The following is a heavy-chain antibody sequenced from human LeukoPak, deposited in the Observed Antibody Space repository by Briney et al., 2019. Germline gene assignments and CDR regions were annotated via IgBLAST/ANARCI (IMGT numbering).Heavy chain of an antibody. D-gene: IGHD2-15*01. J-gene: IGHJ4*02. CDR1: GYTFTSYY. CDR3: ATARRYCSGGSCAFDY. CDR2: INPSGGST. Sequence: ASVKVSCKASGYTFTSYYMHWVRQAPGQGLEWMGMINPSGGSTNYAQKFQGRVTMTEDTSTDTAYMELSSLRSEDTAVYYCATARRYCSGGSCAFDYWGQGTLVTVSS. V-gene: IGHV1-46*01.